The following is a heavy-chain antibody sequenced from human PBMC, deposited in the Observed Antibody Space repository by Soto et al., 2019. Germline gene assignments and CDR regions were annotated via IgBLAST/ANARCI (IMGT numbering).Heavy chain of an antibody. Sequence: ASVKVSCKASGYTFTSYGINWVRQAPRRGLEWMGWINPGNGNTKYSQQFQGRVIIDRDTSASTAYMELSSLRPEDTAVYYCARGGYFDSSNYLAYWGLGTLVTVSS. J-gene: IGHJ4*02. D-gene: IGHD3-22*01. CDR3: ARGGYFDSSNYLAY. CDR1: GYTFTSYG. CDR2: INPGNGNT. V-gene: IGHV1-3*01.